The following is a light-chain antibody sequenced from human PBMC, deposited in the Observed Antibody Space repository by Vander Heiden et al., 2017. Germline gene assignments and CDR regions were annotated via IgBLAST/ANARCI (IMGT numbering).Light chain of an antibody. CDR3: QQYGSSPIT. V-gene: IGKV3-20*01. CDR1: QSVSNSY. Sequence: DIVLTPSPRTLSLSPGERATLSCRASQSVSNSYLDWYQQKPGQAPRLLIYEASSRATGIPDRFSGSGSGTDFTITISRLEPEDFAVYYCQQYGSSPITFGQGTRLDIK. CDR2: EAS. J-gene: IGKJ5*01.